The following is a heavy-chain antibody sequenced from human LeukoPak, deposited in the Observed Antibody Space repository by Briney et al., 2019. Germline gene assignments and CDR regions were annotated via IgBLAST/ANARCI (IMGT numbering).Heavy chain of an antibody. CDR1: VFTFSNAW. V-gene: IGHV3-15*01. Sequence: PGGSLRLSCAASVFTFSNAWMSWVRQAPGKGLEGVGRSKSKTDGETTDYAAPVKGRFTISRDDTTNTLYLQMNSLKTEDTAVYYCTTEAFRVGATGGFDPWGQGTLVTVSS. CDR3: TTEAFRVGATGGFDP. J-gene: IGHJ5*02. CDR2: SKSKTDGETT. D-gene: IGHD1-26*01.